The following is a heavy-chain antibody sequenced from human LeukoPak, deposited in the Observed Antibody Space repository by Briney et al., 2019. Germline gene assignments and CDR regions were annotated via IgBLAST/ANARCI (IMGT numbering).Heavy chain of an antibody. V-gene: IGHV3-23*01. J-gene: IGHJ4*02. D-gene: IGHD3-22*01. Sequence: GGSLRLSCAVSGITLSNYGMSWVRQAPGKGLEWVAGMSDSGGRTNYADSVKGRFTISRDNPKNTLYLQMNSLRAEDTTVYFCAKRGVVIRVILVGFHKEAYYFDSWGQGALVTVSS. CDR1: GITLSNYG. CDR3: AKRGVVIRVILVGFHKEAYYFDS. CDR2: MSDSGGRT.